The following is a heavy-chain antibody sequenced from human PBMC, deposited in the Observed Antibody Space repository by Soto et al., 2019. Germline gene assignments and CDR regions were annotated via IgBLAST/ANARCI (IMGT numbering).Heavy chain of an antibody. Sequence: ETLSLTCAVYGASFSGYYWSWIRQPPGKGPEWIGEINPSGSTNYNPSLKSRVTISVDTSKNQFSLNLSSVTAADTAVYYCARGRPGRSSGWYNYWGQGTLVTVYS. CDR3: ARGRPGRSSGWYNY. CDR1: GASFSGYY. D-gene: IGHD6-19*01. J-gene: IGHJ4*02. CDR2: INPSGST. V-gene: IGHV4-34*01.